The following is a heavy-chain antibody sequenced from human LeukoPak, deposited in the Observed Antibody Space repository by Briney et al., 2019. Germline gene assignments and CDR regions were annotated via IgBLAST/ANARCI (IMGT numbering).Heavy chain of an antibody. J-gene: IGHJ6*02. D-gene: IGHD1-26*01. CDR3: ARERFSGSYYYYYGMDV. CDR1: GYTFTAFY. Sequence: GASVKASCKASGYTFTAFYIHWVRQAPGQGLEWMGWINPNSGGTNYAQKFQGRVTMTRDTSISTAYMELSRLRSDDTAVYYCARERFSGSYYYYYGMDVWGQGTTVTVSS. CDR2: INPNSGGT. V-gene: IGHV1-2*02.